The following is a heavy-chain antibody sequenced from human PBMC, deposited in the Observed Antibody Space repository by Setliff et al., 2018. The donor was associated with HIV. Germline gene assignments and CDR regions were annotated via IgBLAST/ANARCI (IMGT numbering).Heavy chain of an antibody. V-gene: IGHV4-38-2*02. J-gene: IGHJ6*02. Sequence: PSETLSLTCALSGYSISNGYYWGWIRQPSGKGLEWIGSIYHSGSTFYNPSLRSRVTISVDTSQDQFSLQLKHVTAADTAIYYCAREQYHFVVDYYYYYGMDVWGQGTTVTVSS. CDR2: IYHSGST. CDR1: GYSISNGYY. D-gene: IGHD2-15*01. CDR3: AREQYHFVVDYYYYYGMDV.